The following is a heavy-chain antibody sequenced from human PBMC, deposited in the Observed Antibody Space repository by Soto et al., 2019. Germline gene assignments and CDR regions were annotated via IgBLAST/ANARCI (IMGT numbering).Heavy chain of an antibody. CDR3: ATVHNTSRSFDY. CDR2: TGATGRTT. D-gene: IGHD1-20*01. J-gene: IGHJ4*02. CDR1: GFTFSIYA. Sequence: GGSLRLSCAASGFTFSIYAMTWVRQAPGKGLEWVSTTGATGRTTYYADSVKGRFTVSRDNSKNTLDLQMSSLRAEDTAVYYCATVHNTSRSFDYWGQGTLVTVSS. V-gene: IGHV3-23*01.